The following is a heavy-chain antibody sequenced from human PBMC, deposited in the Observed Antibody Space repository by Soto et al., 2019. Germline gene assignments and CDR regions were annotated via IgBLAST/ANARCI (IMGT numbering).Heavy chain of an antibody. Sequence: PGESLKISCAASGFTFRTSWMTWVRQPPGKGLEWVASINVDGGEIYYVGSVRGRFTVSRDNAKNALYLQMNSLRAEDTAVYYCERDVGPNTLDYWGQGTRVTVSS. J-gene: IGHJ4*02. CDR1: GFTFRTSW. V-gene: IGHV3-7*03. CDR3: ERDVGPNTLDY. CDR2: INVDGGEI.